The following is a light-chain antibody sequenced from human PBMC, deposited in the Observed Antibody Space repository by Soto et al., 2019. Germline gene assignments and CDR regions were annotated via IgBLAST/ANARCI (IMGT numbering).Light chain of an antibody. V-gene: IGKV3-20*01. J-gene: IGKJ1*01. Sequence: EIVLTKSPGTLSLSPGERGTLSCRSSQSVNSFYLAWFQQKPGQAPRLLIYGASTRATGIPDRFSGSGSGTDFTLTISRPEPEDFAVYYCQQYGRSPPWTFGQGTKVDIK. CDR3: QQYGRSPPWT. CDR1: QSVNSFY. CDR2: GAS.